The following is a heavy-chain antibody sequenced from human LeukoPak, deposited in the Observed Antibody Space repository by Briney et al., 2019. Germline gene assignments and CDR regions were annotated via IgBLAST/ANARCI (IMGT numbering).Heavy chain of an antibody. V-gene: IGHV3-21*06. CDR2: ISSRSNYI. CDR1: GFMFSTYS. CDR3: ARPYGSGSYSAPYYYFGLDV. D-gene: IGHD3-10*01. J-gene: IGHJ6*04. Sequence: GGSLRLSCAASGFMFSTYSMNWVRQAPGKGLEWVSLISSRSNYIYYADSVKGRFTVSRDNAKNSVYLQMNSLRAEDTAVYYCARPYGSGSYSAPYYYFGLDVWGKGTTVTVSS.